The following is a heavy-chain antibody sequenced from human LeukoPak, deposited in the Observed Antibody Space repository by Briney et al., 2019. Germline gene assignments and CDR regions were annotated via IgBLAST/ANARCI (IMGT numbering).Heavy chain of an antibody. D-gene: IGHD6-13*01. CDR2: ISAYNGNT. J-gene: IGHJ4*02. Sequence: ASVKVSCKASGYTFTSYGISWVRQTPGQGLEWMGWISAYNGNTNYAQKLQGRVTMTTDTSTSTAYMELRSLRSDDTAVYYCARVEQQLVQVDYWGQGTLVTVSS. V-gene: IGHV1-18*01. CDR3: ARVEQQLVQVDY. CDR1: GYTFTSYG.